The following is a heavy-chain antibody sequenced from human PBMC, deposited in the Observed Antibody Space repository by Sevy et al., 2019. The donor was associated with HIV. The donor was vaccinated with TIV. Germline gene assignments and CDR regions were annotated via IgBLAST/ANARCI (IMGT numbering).Heavy chain of an antibody. V-gene: IGHV1-69*13. Sequence: ASVKVSCKASGGTFSSYAISWVRQAPGQGLEWLGGIIPMFGTANYAQKFQGRVIITADESTSKVYMELSSLKSGDTAVYYCVRGPNGSYLLYYFDNWGQGTLVTVAS. CDR2: IIPMFGTA. CDR3: VRGPNGSYLLYYFDN. J-gene: IGHJ4*02. CDR1: GGTFSSYA. D-gene: IGHD3-10*01.